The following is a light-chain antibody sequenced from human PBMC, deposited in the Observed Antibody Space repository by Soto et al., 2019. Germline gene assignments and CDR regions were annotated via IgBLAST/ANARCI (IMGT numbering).Light chain of an antibody. CDR1: SSDVGGYNY. CDR2: DVS. CDR3: CSYAGSNV. V-gene: IGLV2-11*01. Sequence: QSALTPPRSVSGSPGQSVTISCTGTSSDVGGYNYVSWYQQHPGKAPKLMIYDVSKRPSGVPDRFSGSKSGNTASLTISGRQAEDEADYYCCSYAGSNVFGGGTKLTVL. J-gene: IGLJ2*01.